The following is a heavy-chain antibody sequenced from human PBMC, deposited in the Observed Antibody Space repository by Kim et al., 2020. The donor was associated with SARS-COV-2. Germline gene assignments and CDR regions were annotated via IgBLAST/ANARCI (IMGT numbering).Heavy chain of an antibody. Sequence: SETLSLTCTVSGVSISSRNYYWGWIRQPPGKGLEWIGSISYSGRTNYNPSLKSRATISVDTSKNQFSLKLSSVTAADTALYYCAGTYYDYDSSGFNWFDP. CDR3: AGTYYDYDSSGFNWFDP. J-gene: IGHJ5*02. D-gene: IGHD3-22*01. V-gene: IGHV4-39*01. CDR1: GVSISSRNYY. CDR2: ISYSGRT.